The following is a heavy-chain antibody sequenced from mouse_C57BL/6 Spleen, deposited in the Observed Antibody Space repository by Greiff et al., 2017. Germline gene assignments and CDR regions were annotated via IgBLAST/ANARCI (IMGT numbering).Heavy chain of an antibody. Sequence: EVKLVESGGGLVKPGGSLKLSCAASGFTFSSYAMSWVRQTPEKRLEWVATISDGGSYTYYPDNVKGRFTISRDNAKNNLYLQMSHLKSGDTAMYYCAREGSLAWFAYWGQGTLVTVSA. V-gene: IGHV5-4*01. CDR2: ISDGGSYT. CDR3: AREGSLAWFAY. J-gene: IGHJ3*01. CDR1: GFTFSSYA.